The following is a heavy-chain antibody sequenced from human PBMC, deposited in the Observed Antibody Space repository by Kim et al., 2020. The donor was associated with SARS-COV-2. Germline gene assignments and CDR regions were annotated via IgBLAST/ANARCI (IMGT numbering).Heavy chain of an antibody. CDR2: MNPNSGNT. Sequence: ASVKVSCKASRYIFTSYDINWVRQATGQGLEWMGWMNPNSGNTGYAQKFQGRVTMTRNTSITTAYMELSSLRSEDTAVYYCARRIAAAGTPIGYWGQGTLVTVSS. CDR1: RYIFTSYD. CDR3: ARRIAAAGTPIGY. D-gene: IGHD6-13*01. J-gene: IGHJ4*02. V-gene: IGHV1-8*01.